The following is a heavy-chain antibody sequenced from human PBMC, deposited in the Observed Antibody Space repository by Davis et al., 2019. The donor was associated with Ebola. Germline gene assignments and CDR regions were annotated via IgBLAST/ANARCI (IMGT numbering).Heavy chain of an antibody. CDR1: GFTFDDYG. CDR3: ARGRGYTSDSGYFGLDV. J-gene: IGHJ6*02. CDR2: INWNGEET. D-gene: IGHD5-18*01. V-gene: IGHV3-20*04. Sequence: PGGSLRLFCAASGFTFDDYGMSWVRQAPGKGLEWVSGINWNGEETAYADSVKGRFTISRDNAKNSLYLQMNSLRAEDTAVYYCARGRGYTSDSGYFGLDVWGQGTTVTVSS.